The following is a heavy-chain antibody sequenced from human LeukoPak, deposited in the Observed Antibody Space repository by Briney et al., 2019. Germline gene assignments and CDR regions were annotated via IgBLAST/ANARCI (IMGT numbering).Heavy chain of an antibody. V-gene: IGHV3-64D*06. J-gene: IGHJ4*02. D-gene: IGHD3-10*01. CDR2: ISGNGGST. CDR1: GFNFSSYA. Sequence: PGGSLGLSCSASGFNFSSYAMYWVRQAPGKGLEYVSGISGNGGSTYHADAVKGRFTISRDNSKNTLNLQMSSLRAEDTAVYFCVRSYGSGTYIDYWGQGTLVTVSS. CDR3: VRSYGSGTYIDY.